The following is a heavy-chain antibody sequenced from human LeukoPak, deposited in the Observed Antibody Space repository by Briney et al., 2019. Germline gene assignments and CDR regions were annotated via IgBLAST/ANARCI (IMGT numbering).Heavy chain of an antibody. Sequence: GGSLRLSCAASGFTFSSYAMNWVRQAPGKGLEWVSISGSGGDTYYADSVKGRFTISRDNSKNTLYLQMNSLRAEDTAVYYCAKARGATYGTYYFDYWGQGTLVTVSS. V-gene: IGHV3-23*01. CDR1: GFTFSSYA. D-gene: IGHD4/OR15-4a*01. CDR3: AKARGATYGTYYFDY. CDR2: SGSGGDT. J-gene: IGHJ4*02.